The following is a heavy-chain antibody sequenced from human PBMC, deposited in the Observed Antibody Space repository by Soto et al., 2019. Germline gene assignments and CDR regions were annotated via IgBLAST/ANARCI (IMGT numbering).Heavy chain of an antibody. CDR2: IYYSGST. Sequence: QVQLQESGPGLVKPSETLSLTCTVSGGSVSSGSYYWSWIRQPPGKGLEWIGYIYYSGSTNYNPSHTSRATISVDTSKNQFSQKLSSVTAADTAVYYCARNARRGYSFVYWGQGTLVTVSS. CDR3: ARNARRGYSFVY. CDR1: GGSVSSGSYY. J-gene: IGHJ4*02. D-gene: IGHD5-18*01. V-gene: IGHV4-61*01.